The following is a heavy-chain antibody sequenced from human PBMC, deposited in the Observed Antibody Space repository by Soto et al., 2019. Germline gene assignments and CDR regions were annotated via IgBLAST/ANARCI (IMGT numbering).Heavy chain of an antibody. D-gene: IGHD2-15*01. CDR2: IYHSGST. J-gene: IGHJ4*02. CDR3: ARGQVVAAQH. Sequence: KPSETLSLTCAVSGGSISSGGYSWSWIRQPPGKGLEWIGYIYHSGSTYYNPSLKSRVTISVDRSKNQFSLKLSSVTAADTAVYYCARGQVVAAQHWGQGTLVTVSS. CDR1: GGSISSGGYS. V-gene: IGHV4-30-2*01.